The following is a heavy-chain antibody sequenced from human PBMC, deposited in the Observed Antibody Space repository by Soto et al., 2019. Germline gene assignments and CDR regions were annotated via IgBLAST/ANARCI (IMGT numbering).Heavy chain of an antibody. CDR1: GGSISSSSYY. CDR2: IYYSGST. V-gene: IGHV4-39*01. J-gene: IGHJ4*02. Sequence: QLQLQESGPGLVKPSETLSLTCTVSGGSISSSSYYWGWIRQPPGKGLEWIGSIYYSGSTYYNPSLKSRVTLSVATSKNQFSLKLSAVTAADTAVYYCARRRIAVAGFDYWGQGTLVTVSS. CDR3: ARRRIAVAGFDY. D-gene: IGHD6-19*01.